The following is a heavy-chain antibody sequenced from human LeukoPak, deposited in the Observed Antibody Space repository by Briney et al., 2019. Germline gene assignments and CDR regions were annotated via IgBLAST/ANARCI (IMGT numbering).Heavy chain of an antibody. Sequence: PGGSLRLSCAASGFTVSSNYMSWVRQAPGKGLEWVSVIYSGGSTYYADSVKGRFTISRDNSKNTLYLQMNSLRAEDTAVYYCARAMTTVTVRRAFDIRGQGTMVTVSS. D-gene: IGHD4-17*01. CDR1: GFTVSSNY. CDR2: IYSGGST. J-gene: IGHJ3*02. CDR3: ARAMTTVTVRRAFDI. V-gene: IGHV3-53*01.